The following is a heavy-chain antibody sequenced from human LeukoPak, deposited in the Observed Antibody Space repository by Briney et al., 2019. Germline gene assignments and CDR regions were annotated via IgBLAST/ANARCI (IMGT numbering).Heavy chain of an antibody. CDR2: INAGNGNT. CDR3: ARGGDVVVPAAIRLLFWFDP. V-gene: IGHV1-3*01. D-gene: IGHD2-2*01. CDR1: GYTFTSYA. J-gene: IGHJ5*02. Sequence: GASVKVSCKASGYTFTSYAMHWVRQAPGQRLEWMGWINAGNGNTKYSQKFQGRVTITRDTSASTAYMELSSLRSEDTAVYYCARGGDVVVPAAIRLLFWFDPWGQGTLVTVSS.